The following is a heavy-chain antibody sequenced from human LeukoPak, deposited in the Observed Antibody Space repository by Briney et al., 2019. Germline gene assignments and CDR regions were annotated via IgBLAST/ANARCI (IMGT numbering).Heavy chain of an antibody. J-gene: IGHJ4*02. D-gene: IGHD3-10*01. CDR2: IYSDGST. CDR1: GFTVSSNY. V-gene: IGHV3-66*01. CDR3: ARENLITMVRGVILS. Sequence: PGGSLRLSCAASGFTVSSNYMSWVRQAPGKGLEWVSVIYSDGSTYYADSVKGRFTISRDNSKNTLYLQMNSLRAEDTAVYYCARENLITMVRGVILSWGQGTLVTVSS.